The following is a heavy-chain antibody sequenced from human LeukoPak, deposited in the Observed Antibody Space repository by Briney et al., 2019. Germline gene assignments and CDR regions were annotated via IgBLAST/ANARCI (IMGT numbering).Heavy chain of an antibody. J-gene: IGHJ4*02. CDR3: ARVWDDGTVTTFPVDY. Sequence: GSSVKVSCKASGYTFTSYGISWVRQAPGQGLEWMGWISAYNGNTNYAQKLQGRVTMTTDTSTSTAYMELRSLRSDDTAVYYCARVWDDGTVTTFPVDYWGQGTLVTVSS. CDR1: GYTFTSYG. CDR2: ISAYNGNT. V-gene: IGHV1-18*01. D-gene: IGHD4-11*01.